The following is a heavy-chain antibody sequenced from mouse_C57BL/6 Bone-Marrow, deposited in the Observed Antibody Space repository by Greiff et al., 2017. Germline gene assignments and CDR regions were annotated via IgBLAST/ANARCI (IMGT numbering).Heavy chain of an antibody. CDR2: IDPETGGT. J-gene: IGHJ3*01. Sequence: VKLMESGAELVRPGASVTLSCKASGYTFTDYEMHWVKQTPVHGLEWIGAIDPETGGTAYNQKFKGQAILTADKSSSTAYMELRSLTSENSAVYYCTRWGTTVVAKKGPWFAYWGQGTLVTVSA. D-gene: IGHD1-1*01. CDR1: GYTFTDYE. V-gene: IGHV1-15*01. CDR3: TRWGTTVVAKKGPWFAY.